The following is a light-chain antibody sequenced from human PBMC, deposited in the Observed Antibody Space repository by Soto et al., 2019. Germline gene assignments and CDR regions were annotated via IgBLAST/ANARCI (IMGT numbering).Light chain of an antibody. CDR3: QPYNNWPYT. J-gene: IGKJ2*01. CDR1: QSVSSN. CDR2: GAS. Sequence: EIVMTQSPATLSVSPGERATLSCRASQSVSSNLAWYQQKPGQAPRLLIYGASTRATGIPARFSGSGSVTEFTLTISSLQSDDCAVYYCQPYNNWPYTFGQGTKLEIK. V-gene: IGKV3-15*01.